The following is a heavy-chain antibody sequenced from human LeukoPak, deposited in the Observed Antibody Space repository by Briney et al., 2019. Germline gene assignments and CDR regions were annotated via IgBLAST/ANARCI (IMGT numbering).Heavy chain of an antibody. J-gene: IGHJ4*02. D-gene: IGHD2-2*01. Sequence: ASVKVSCKASGYTFTSYDINWVRQATGQGLEWMGWMNPNSGNTGYAQKFQGRVTMTRSTSISTAYMELSSLRFEDTAVYYCARYCSSTSCYWGYFDYWGQGTLVTVSS. CDR2: MNPNSGNT. CDR3: ARYCSSTSCYWGYFDY. CDR1: GYTFTSYD. V-gene: IGHV1-8*01.